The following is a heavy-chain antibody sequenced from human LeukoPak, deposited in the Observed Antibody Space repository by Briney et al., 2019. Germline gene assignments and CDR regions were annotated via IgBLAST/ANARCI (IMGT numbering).Heavy chain of an antibody. CDR2: IYTSGST. CDR1: GGSISSGSYY. Sequence: SQTLSLTCTVSGGSISSGSYYWSWIRQPAGKGLEWIGRIYTSGSTNYNPSLKSRVTISVDTSKNQFSLKLSSVTAADTAVYYCARGVSELFGELLNWFDPWGQGTLVTVSS. V-gene: IGHV4-61*02. CDR3: ARGVSELFGELLNWFDP. J-gene: IGHJ5*02. D-gene: IGHD3-10*01.